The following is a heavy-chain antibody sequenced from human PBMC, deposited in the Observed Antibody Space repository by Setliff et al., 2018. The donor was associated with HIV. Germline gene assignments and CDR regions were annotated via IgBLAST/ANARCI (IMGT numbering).Heavy chain of an antibody. V-gene: IGHV3-30*02. D-gene: IGHD5-18*01. CDR3: AKDQGYRSYYMEY. J-gene: IGHJ4*02. CDR1: GFTFSGSG. Sequence: GGSLRLSCAASGFTFSGSGIHWVRQAPGKGLVECVSFIRFDGSAKYNVDSVKGRFTISRDNSKNTVFLQMNSLRAEDTAVYYCAKDQGYRSYYMEYWGQGTLVTGS. CDR2: IRFDGSAK.